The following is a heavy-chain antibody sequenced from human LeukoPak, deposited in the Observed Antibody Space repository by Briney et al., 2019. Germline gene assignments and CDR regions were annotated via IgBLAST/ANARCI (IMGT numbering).Heavy chain of an antibody. D-gene: IGHD5-12*01. CDR1: GFTFSSYG. CDR2: ISYDGSNK. CDR3: AKDQGLYSGYDPLDY. J-gene: IGHJ4*02. Sequence: GRSLRLSCAASGFTFSSYGMHWVRQAPGKGLGWVAVISYDGSNKYYADSVKGRFTISRDNAKNTLYLQMNSLRAEDTAVYYCAKDQGLYSGYDPLDYWGQGTLVTVSS. V-gene: IGHV3-30*18.